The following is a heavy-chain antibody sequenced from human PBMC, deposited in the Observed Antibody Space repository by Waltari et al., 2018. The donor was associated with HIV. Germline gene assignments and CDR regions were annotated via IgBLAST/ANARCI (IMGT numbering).Heavy chain of an antibody. V-gene: IGHV5-51*01. CDR3: AVGCYCSDSRVGRGRLDYFHN. Sequence: EVQLVQSGPQLKKPGESLEISCKASGYKFNTYWIGWVRQLLGKGLEWRGVINLGYFDYSWTMASQGHVTSSADKSVNTSYLQWRRLRASDTAADYCAVGCYCSDSRVGRGRLDYFHNWGQGTLVTVSS. CDR2: INLGYFDY. J-gene: IGHJ4*02. CDR1: GYKFNTYW. D-gene: IGHD3-22*01.